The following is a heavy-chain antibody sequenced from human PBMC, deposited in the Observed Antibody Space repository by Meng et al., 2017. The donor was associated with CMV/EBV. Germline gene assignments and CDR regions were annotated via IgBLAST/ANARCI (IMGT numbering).Heavy chain of an antibody. D-gene: IGHD6-19*01. Sequence: CAASGFTFSSYAMHWVRQAPGKGLEWVAVISYDGSNKYYADSVKGRFTISRDNSKNTLYLQMNSLRAEDTAVYYCASGVLSSGCDYWGQGTPVTVSS. V-gene: IGHV3-30*04. CDR1: GFTFSSYA. CDR2: ISYDGSNK. CDR3: ASGVLSSGCDY. J-gene: IGHJ4*02.